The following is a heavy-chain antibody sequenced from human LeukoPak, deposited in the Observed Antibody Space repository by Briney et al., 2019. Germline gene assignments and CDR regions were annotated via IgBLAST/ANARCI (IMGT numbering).Heavy chain of an antibody. Sequence: SETLSLTCAVSGGSISSGGYSWSWIRQPPGKGLEWIGYIYHSGSTYYNPSLKSRVTISVDRSKNQFSLKLTSVTAADTAVYSRAGSGMSGVNFDLWGQGTLVTVSS. CDR1: GGSISSGGYS. D-gene: IGHD3-10*01. CDR2: IYHSGST. V-gene: IGHV4-30-2*01. CDR3: AGSGMSGVNFDL. J-gene: IGHJ4*02.